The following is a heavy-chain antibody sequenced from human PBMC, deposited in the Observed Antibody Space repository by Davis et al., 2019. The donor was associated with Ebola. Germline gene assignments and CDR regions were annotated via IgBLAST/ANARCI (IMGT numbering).Heavy chain of an antibody. CDR1: GFTFSSYS. J-gene: IGHJ4*02. V-gene: IGHV3-21*04. CDR3: ARPSLSSGSYFDY. CDR2: ISSSSSYI. Sequence: PGGSLRLSCAASGFTFSSYSMNWVRQAPGKGLEWVSSISSSSSYIYYTDSVEGRFTISRDNAKNSLYLQMSSLRADDTAVYYCARPSLSSGSYFDYWGQGTLVTVSS. D-gene: IGHD1-26*01.